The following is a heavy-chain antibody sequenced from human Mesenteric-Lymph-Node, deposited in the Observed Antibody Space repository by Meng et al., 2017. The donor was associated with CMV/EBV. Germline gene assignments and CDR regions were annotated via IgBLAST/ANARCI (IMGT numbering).Heavy chain of an antibody. CDR1: GGTFDNYA. D-gene: IGHD3-10*01. Sequence: ASVKVSCKASGGTFDNYAISWVRQAPGQGLEWMGWISAYNGNTNYAQKLQGRVTMTTDTSTSTAYMELRSLRSDDTAVYYCARSSSEILIYYYGMDVWGQGTTVTVSS. V-gene: IGHV1-18*01. CDR3: ARSSSEILIYYYGMDV. J-gene: IGHJ6*02. CDR2: ISAYNGNT.